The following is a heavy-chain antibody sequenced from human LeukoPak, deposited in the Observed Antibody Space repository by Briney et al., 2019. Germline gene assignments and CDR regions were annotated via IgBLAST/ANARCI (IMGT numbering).Heavy chain of an antibody. CDR2: ISSDSHHI. D-gene: IGHD6-6*01. J-gene: IGHJ4*02. V-gene: IGHV3-21*04. CDR3: AIQLEYSSSSFDY. CDR1: TFSFDSYS. Sequence: GGSLRLSCTASTFSFDSYSMNWVRQAPGEGLQWVSSISSDSHHIFYADSVKGRFTTSRDNSKNTLYLQMNSPRAEDTAVYYCAIQLEYSSSSFDYWGQGTLVTVSS.